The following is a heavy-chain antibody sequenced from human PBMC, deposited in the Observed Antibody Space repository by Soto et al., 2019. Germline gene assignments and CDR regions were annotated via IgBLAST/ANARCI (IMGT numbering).Heavy chain of an antibody. CDR3: ARGPSLGWYIG. J-gene: IGHJ4*02. V-gene: IGHV1-3*01. CDR2: INAGNGNT. CDR1: GYSFTSYA. D-gene: IGHD6-19*01. Sequence: GASVKVSCKASGYSFTSYAMHWVRQAPGQRLEWMGWINAGNGNTKYSQKFQGRVTITRDTSASTAYMELSSLRSEDTAVYYCARGPSLGWYIGWGQGTLVTVSS.